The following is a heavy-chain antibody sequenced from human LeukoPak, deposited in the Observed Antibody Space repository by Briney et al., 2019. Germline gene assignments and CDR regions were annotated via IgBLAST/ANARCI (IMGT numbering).Heavy chain of an antibody. D-gene: IGHD2-15*01. Sequence: PSETLSLTCTVSGGSISSYYWTWIRQSAGKGLEWIGRIYTSGSTNYNPSLKSRVTMSVDTSRNQFSLKLSSVTAADTAVYYCARDDRGFRSGGSCYVYWGQGTLVTVSS. J-gene: IGHJ4*02. CDR1: GGSISSYY. CDR2: IYTSGST. V-gene: IGHV4-4*07. CDR3: ARDDRGFRSGGSCYVY.